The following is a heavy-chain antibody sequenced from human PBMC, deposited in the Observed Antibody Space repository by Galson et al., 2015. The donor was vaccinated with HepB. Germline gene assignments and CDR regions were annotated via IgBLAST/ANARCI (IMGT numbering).Heavy chain of an antibody. D-gene: IGHD3-10*01. CDR3: AKDLWGRKEIIMMVLEY. V-gene: IGHV3-9*01. J-gene: IGHJ4*02. CDR2: ISWSSGSI. Sequence: SLRLSCAASGFSFGDYAMHWVRQSPGRGLEWVSGISWSSGSIGYADSVKGRFITSRDNAKNSLYLEMSSLRPEDTAIYYCAKDLWGRKEIIMMVLEYWGQGALVTVSS. CDR1: GFSFGDYA.